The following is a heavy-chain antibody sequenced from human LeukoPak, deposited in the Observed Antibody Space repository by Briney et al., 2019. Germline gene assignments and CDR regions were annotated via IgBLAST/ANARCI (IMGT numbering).Heavy chain of an antibody. J-gene: IGHJ4*02. CDR3: AREPVGSPGGGSYYLDY. D-gene: IGHD1-26*01. CDR1: GWSFSGYY. Sequence: SETLSLTCAAYGWSFSGYYWSWVRQAPGKGLKWIGEINHSGSTNYNPSLKSRVTISVDTSNNQFSLKLSSVTAADTAVYYCAREPVGSPGGGSYYLDYWGQGTLVTVSS. V-gene: IGHV4-34*01. CDR2: INHSGST.